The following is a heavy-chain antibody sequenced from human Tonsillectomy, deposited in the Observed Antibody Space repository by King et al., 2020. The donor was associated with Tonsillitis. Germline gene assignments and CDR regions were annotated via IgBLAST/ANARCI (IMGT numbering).Heavy chain of an antibody. J-gene: IGHJ4*02. CDR3: ARQGYCSSTICFKFDY. V-gene: IGHV5-10-1*01. CDR1: GYSFTSYW. CDR2: IDPSDSYT. Sequence: QLVQSGAEVKKPGESLRISCKGSGYSFTSYWISWVRQMPGKGLEWMGRIDPSDSYTNYSPSFQGHVTISADKSISTAYLQWSSLKASDTAMYYCARQGYCSSTICFKFDYWGQGTLVTVSS. D-gene: IGHD2-2*01.